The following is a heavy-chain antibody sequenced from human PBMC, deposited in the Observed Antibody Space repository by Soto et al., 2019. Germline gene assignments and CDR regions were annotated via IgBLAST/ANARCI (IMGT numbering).Heavy chain of an antibody. D-gene: IGHD1-20*01. CDR2: IQNHGYST. CDR3: ARGYDEGCHFGY. V-gene: IGHV3-48*03. Sequence: EVQLVESGGGLVQPGGSLRLSCEASGFTFSRDEMNWVRQAPGKGLEWIAYIQNHGYSTHYAESVKGRFTISRDNAKITLYLQMSSLTAEDTAIYYCARGYDEGCHFGYWGQGVLVTVSS. J-gene: IGHJ4*02. CDR1: GFTFSRDE.